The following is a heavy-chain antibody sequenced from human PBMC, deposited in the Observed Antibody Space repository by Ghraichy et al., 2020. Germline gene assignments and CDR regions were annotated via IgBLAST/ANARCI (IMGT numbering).Heavy chain of an antibody. J-gene: IGHJ3*02. CDR1: GFTFRDYA. Sequence: GGSLRLSCSVSGFTFRDYAMHWVRQAPGKALEYVSSITSNGGTTYYADSVKGRFTISRDNSKSALYLQMSSLRVEDTALYYCLKVAARSVDIWGQGTMVTVS. D-gene: IGHD2-15*01. CDR2: ITSNGGTT. V-gene: IGHV3-64D*06. CDR3: LKVAARSVDI.